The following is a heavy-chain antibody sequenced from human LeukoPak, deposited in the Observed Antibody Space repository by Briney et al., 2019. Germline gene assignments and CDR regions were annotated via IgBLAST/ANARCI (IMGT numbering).Heavy chain of an antibody. V-gene: IGHV3-7*01. Sequence: GGSLRLSCAASGFTFSSYWMSWVRQAPGKGLEWVANIKQDGSEKYYVDSVKGRFTISRDNAKNSLSLQMNSLRAEDTAVYYCVRETPGRYFDSIGYYHFDSWGQGTLVTVSS. CDR1: GFTFSSYW. D-gene: IGHD3-22*01. CDR2: IKQDGSEK. CDR3: VRETPGRYFDSIGYYHFDS. J-gene: IGHJ4*02.